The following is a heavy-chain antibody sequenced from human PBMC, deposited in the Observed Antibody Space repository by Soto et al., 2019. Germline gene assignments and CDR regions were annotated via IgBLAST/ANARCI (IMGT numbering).Heavy chain of an antibody. J-gene: IGHJ3*02. CDR2: TYYSGST. D-gene: IGHD3-10*01. V-gene: IGHV4-39*07. CDR1: GGSISSRSSY. Sequence: SETLSLTCTVSGGSISSRSSYWGWIRQPPGKGLEWIGSTYYSGSTYYNPSLKSRVTISVDTSKNQFSLKLSSVTAADTAVYYCARVWGGAFDIWGQGTMVTVS. CDR3: ARVWGGAFDI.